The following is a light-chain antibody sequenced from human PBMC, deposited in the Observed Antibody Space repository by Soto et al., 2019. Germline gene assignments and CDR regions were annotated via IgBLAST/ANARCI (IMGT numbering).Light chain of an antibody. CDR1: SSNIGSNT. J-gene: IGLJ2*01. Sequence: QSVLTQPPSASGTPGQRVTISCSGSSSNIGSNTVNWYQQLPGTAPKHLIYSNNQRPSGVPDRFSGSKSGTSASLAISGLQSEDEADYYCPAWNDSLNGVVFGGGTKLTVL. CDR2: SNN. CDR3: PAWNDSLNGVV. V-gene: IGLV1-44*01.